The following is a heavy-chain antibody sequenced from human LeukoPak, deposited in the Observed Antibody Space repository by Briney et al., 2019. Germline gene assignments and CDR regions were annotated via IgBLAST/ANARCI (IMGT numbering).Heavy chain of an antibody. D-gene: IGHD2-2*01. CDR3: AKDDHVNIVVVPAANS. J-gene: IGHJ4*02. CDR2: ISGSGGST. Sequence: GSLRLSCAASGFTFSSYAMSWVRQAPGKGLEWVSVISGSGGSTYYADSVKGRFTISRDNSKNTLYLQMNSLRAEDTAVYHCAKDDHVNIVVVPAANSWGQGTPVTVSS. CDR1: GFTFSSYA. V-gene: IGHV3-23*01.